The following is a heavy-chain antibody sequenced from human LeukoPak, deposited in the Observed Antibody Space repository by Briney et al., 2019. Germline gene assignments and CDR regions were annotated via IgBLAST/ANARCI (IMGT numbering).Heavy chain of an antibody. CDR3: ARAQKRWLIRGFWDY. Sequence: GGSLRLSCAASGFTFSSYAMPWVRQAPGKGLEWVAVISYDGSNKYYADSVKGRFTISRDNSKNTLYLQMNSLRAEDTAVYYCARAQKRWLIRGFWDYWGQGTLVTVSS. CDR1: GFTFSSYA. CDR2: ISYDGSNK. J-gene: IGHJ4*02. V-gene: IGHV3-30-3*01. D-gene: IGHD5-24*01.